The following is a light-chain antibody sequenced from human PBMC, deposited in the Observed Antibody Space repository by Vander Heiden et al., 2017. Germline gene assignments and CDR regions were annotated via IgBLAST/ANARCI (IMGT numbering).Light chain of an antibody. J-gene: IGLJ3*02. V-gene: IGLV3-21*04. CDR3: QVWDSSSDHPWV. CDR1: NIGSKS. CDR2: YDS. Sequence: SYVLTQPPSVSVAPGKTARITWGGNNIGSKSVHWYQQKPGQAPVLVINYDSDRPSGIPERFSGSNSGNTATLTISRVEAGDEADYYCQVWDSSSDHPWVFGGGTKLTVL.